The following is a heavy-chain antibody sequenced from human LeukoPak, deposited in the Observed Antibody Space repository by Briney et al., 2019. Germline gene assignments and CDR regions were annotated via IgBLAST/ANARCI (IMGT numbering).Heavy chain of an antibody. V-gene: IGHV5-51*01. J-gene: IGHJ4*02. D-gene: IGHD5-18*01. CDR3: TRENDVDTAMVY. CDR1: GYSFTSYW. Sequence: GESLKTSCKGSGYSFTSYWIGWVRQMPGKGLEWMGIIYPGDSDTRYSPSFQGQVTISADKSIGTAYLQWSSLKASDTAMYYCTRENDVDTAMVYWGQGTLVTVSS. CDR2: IYPGDSDT.